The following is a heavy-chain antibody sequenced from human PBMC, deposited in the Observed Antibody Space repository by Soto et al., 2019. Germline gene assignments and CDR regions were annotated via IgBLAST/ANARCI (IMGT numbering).Heavy chain of an antibody. CDR2: IYPGDSDT. D-gene: IGHD1-26*01. J-gene: IGHJ5*02. V-gene: IGHV5-51*01. CDR3: AGSGVGAKFYNWFDP. CDR1: GYSFTSYW. Sequence: PGESLKISCKGSGYSFTSYWIGWVRQMPGKGLEWMGIIYPGDSDTRYSPSFQGQVTISADKSISTAYLQWSSLKASDTAMYYCAGSGVGAKFYNWFDPWGQGTLVTVSS.